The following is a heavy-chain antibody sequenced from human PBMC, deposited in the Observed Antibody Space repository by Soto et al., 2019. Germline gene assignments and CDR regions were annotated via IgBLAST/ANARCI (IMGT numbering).Heavy chain of an antibody. CDR1: GYTFTSYG. D-gene: IGHD6-19*01. CDR2: ISAYNGNA. J-gene: IGHJ6*02. V-gene: IGHV1-18*01. CDR3: AREGQWQPWGYYYYYGMDV. Sequence: GASVKVSCKASGYTFTSYGISCVRHSPGQGPEWMGWISAYNGNANYAQKLQGRVTMTTDTSTSTAYMELRSLRSDDTAVYYCAREGQWQPWGYYYYYGMDVWGQGTTVTVSS.